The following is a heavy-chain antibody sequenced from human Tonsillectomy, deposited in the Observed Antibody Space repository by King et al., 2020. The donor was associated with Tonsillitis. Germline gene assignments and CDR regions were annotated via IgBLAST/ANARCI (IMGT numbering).Heavy chain of an antibody. D-gene: IGHD5-12*01. CDR2: IYHRGST. Sequence: QLQESGPGLVKPSETLSLTCTVSGYSIASGYYWGWIRQPPGKGLEWIGNIYHRGSTYYNPSLKSRVTISVDTFKNQISLKLKSVTAADTAVYYCAKDQADHIVAKPWAVDIWGQGTMVTVSS. V-gene: IGHV4-38-2*02. J-gene: IGHJ3*02. CDR1: GYSIASGYY. CDR3: AKDQADHIVAKPWAVDI.